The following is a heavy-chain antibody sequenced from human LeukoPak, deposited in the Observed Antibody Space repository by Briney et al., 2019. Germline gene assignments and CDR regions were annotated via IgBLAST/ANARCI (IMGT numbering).Heavy chain of an antibody. CDR1: AGSTSSSSYY. V-gene: IGHV4-39*01. CDR3: ARLVVITRYFDY. Sequence: ASATLSLTCPVSAGSTSSSSYYWGRLRQPPGKGLQWIGRIYYSGSTSYNPSRKSRVTISVDTSKIQFYLKLSSVTATDTAVYDCARLVVITRYFDYWGQGTLVTVSS. D-gene: IGHD3-22*01. J-gene: IGHJ4*02. CDR2: IYYSGST.